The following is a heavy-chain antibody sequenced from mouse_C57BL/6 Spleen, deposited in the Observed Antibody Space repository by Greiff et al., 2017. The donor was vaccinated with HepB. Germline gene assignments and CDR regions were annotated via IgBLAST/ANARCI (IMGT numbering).Heavy chain of an antibody. CDR3: ARRGGYYYGSSPFAY. Sequence: EVMLVESVAELVRPGASVKLSCTASGFNIKNTYMHWVKQRPEQGLEWIGRIDPANGNTKYAPKFQGKATITADTSSNTAYLQLSSLTSEDTAIYYCARRGGYYYGSSPFAYWGQGTLVTVSA. J-gene: IGHJ3*01. V-gene: IGHV14-3*01. D-gene: IGHD1-1*01. CDR1: GFNIKNTY. CDR2: IDPANGNT.